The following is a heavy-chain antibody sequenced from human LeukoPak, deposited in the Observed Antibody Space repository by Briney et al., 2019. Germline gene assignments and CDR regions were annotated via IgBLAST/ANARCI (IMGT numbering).Heavy chain of an antibody. CDR1: GGSISSYY. J-gene: IGHJ6*02. Sequence: SETLSLTCTVSGGSISSYYWSWIRQPPGKGLEWIGYIYYSGSTNYNPSLKSRVTISVDTSKNQFSLKLSSVTAADTAVYYCARGPGVYYYYYGMDVWGQGTTVTVSS. V-gene: IGHV4-59*01. D-gene: IGHD3-10*01. CDR3: ARGPGVYYYYYGMDV. CDR2: IYYSGST.